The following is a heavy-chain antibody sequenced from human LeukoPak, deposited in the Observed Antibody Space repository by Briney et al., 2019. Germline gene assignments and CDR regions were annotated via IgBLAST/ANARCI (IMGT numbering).Heavy chain of an antibody. J-gene: IGHJ3*02. CDR1: GFTFSSYA. CDR3: ATLPNRYSGNAFDI. Sequence: PGGSLRLSCAASGFTFSSYAMHWVRQAPGKGLEYVSAISSNGGSTYYANSVKGRFTISGDNSKNTLYLQMGSLRAEDMAVYYCATLPNRYSGNAFDIWGQGTMVTVSS. V-gene: IGHV3-64*01. CDR2: ISSNGGST. D-gene: IGHD1-26*01.